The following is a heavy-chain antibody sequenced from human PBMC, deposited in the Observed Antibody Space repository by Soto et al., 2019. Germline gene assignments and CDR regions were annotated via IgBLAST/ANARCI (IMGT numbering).Heavy chain of an antibody. CDR2: ISSSSSTI. CDR3: ARSGWRYSGYDLYYFDY. J-gene: IGHJ4*02. Sequence: EVQLVESGGGLVQPGGSLRLSCAASGFTFSSYSMNWVRQAPGKGLEWVSYISSSSSTIYYADSVKGRFTISRDNAKNSLYLQMNSLRDEDTAVYYCARSGWRYSGYDLYYFDYWGQGTLVTVSS. V-gene: IGHV3-48*02. D-gene: IGHD5-12*01. CDR1: GFTFSSYS.